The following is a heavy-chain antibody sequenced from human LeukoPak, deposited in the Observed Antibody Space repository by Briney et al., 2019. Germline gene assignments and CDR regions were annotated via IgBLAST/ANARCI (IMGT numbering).Heavy chain of an antibody. Sequence: GGSLRLSCAASGFTFSNYGMSWVRQAPGKGLEWVSDISGSGGVTYYADSVKGRFTISRDNSKNTLYLRMNTLRAEDTAVYFCAKRTYRDDYNRASMGYYYYIDVWGKGTTVTVSS. V-gene: IGHV3-23*01. CDR3: AKRTYRDDYNRASMGYYYYIDV. D-gene: IGHD5-24*01. CDR2: ISGSGGVT. CDR1: GFTFSNYG. J-gene: IGHJ6*03.